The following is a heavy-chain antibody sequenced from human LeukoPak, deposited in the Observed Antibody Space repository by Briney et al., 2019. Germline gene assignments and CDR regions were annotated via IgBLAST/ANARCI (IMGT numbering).Heavy chain of an antibody. V-gene: IGHV1-69*13. Sequence: GASVKVSCKTSGGTFSSYAISWVRQAPGQGLEWMGGIIPIFGTANYAQKFQGRVTITADESTTTAYMELSSLRSEDTAVYYCAKDQGYYASGSYFDQWGQGTLVAVSS. D-gene: IGHD3-10*01. CDR2: IIPIFGTA. J-gene: IGHJ4*02. CDR1: GGTFSSYA. CDR3: AKDQGYYASGSYFDQ.